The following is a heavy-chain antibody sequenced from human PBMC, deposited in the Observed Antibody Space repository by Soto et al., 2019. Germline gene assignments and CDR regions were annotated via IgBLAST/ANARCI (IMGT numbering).Heavy chain of an antibody. CDR2: ISGSGGST. CDR3: AKGRAARQGYFDY. Sequence: VGSLRLSCAASGFTFSSYAMSWVRQAPGKGLEWVSAISGSGGSTYYADSVKGRFTISRDNSKNTLYLQMNSLRAEDTAVYYCAKGRAARQGYFDYWGQGTLVTVSS. J-gene: IGHJ4*02. D-gene: IGHD6-6*01. CDR1: GFTFSSYA. V-gene: IGHV3-23*01.